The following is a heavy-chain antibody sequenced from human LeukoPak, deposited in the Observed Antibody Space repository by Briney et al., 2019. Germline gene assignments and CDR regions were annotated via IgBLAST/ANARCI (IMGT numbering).Heavy chain of an antibody. CDR1: GFTFTTYW. Sequence: GGSLRLSCAASGFTFTTYWMSWVRQAPGKGLEWVANIKQDGTEKYYVDSVKGRFTISRDNAKNTLYLQMNSLRAEDTAVYYCANTYYYDSSGYYYDYWGQGTLVTVSS. D-gene: IGHD3-22*01. J-gene: IGHJ4*02. V-gene: IGHV3-7*01. CDR3: ANTYYYDSSGYYYDY. CDR2: IKQDGTEK.